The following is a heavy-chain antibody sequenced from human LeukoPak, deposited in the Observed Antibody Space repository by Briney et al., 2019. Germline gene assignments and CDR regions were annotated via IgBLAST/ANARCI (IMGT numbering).Heavy chain of an antibody. V-gene: IGHV3-23*01. CDR1: GFTFSSYA. CDR3: ARGQYYDSSGYQDY. D-gene: IGHD3-22*01. CDR2: ISGSGGST. J-gene: IGHJ4*02. Sequence: GGSLRLSCAASGFTFSSYAMSWVRQAPGKGLEWVSAISGSGGSTYYADSVKGRFTISRDNAKNSLYLQMNSLRAEDTAVYYCARGQYYDSSGYQDYWGQGTLVTVSS.